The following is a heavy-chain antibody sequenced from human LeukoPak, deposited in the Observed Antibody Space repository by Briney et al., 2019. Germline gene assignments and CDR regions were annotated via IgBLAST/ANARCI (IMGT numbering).Heavy chain of an antibody. CDR3: ARLNGGY. CDR1: GGSISSYY. CDR2: IYYSGST. D-gene: IGHD1-1*01. J-gene: IGHJ4*02. Sequence: SETLSLTCTVSGGSISSYYWSWIRQPPGKGLEWIGYIYYSGSTNYNPSLKSRVTISVDTSKNQFSLKVTSVTAADTAVYYCARLNGGYWGQGTLVTVSS. V-gene: IGHV4-59*08.